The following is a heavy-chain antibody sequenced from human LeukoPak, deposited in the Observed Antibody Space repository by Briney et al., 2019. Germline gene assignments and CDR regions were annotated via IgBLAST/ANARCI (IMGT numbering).Heavy chain of an antibody. D-gene: IGHD7-27*01. CDR2: INHSGST. Sequence: SETLSLTCAVYGGSFSGYYWSWIRQPPGKGLEWIGEINHSGSTNYNPSLKSRVTISVDTSKNQFSLKLSSVTAADTAVYYCARSKILNWGFDYWGQETLVTVSS. V-gene: IGHV4-34*01. J-gene: IGHJ4*02. CDR3: ARSKILNWGFDY. CDR1: GGSFSGYY.